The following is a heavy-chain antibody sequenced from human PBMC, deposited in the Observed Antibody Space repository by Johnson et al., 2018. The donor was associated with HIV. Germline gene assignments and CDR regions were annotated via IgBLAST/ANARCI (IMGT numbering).Heavy chain of an antibody. CDR1: GFTFSSYG. CDR2: IRYDGSNK. V-gene: IGHV3-30*02. D-gene: IGHD2-15*01. J-gene: IGHJ3*02. Sequence: QVQLVESGGGVVQPGGSLRLSCAASGFTFSSYGMHWVRQAPGKGLEWVAFIRYDGSNKYYADSVKGRFTISRDNSKTTLYLQMNSLRAEDTAVYYCASYCSGGSCYRRSPSDAFDIWGQGTMVTVSS. CDR3: ASYCSGGSCYRRSPSDAFDI.